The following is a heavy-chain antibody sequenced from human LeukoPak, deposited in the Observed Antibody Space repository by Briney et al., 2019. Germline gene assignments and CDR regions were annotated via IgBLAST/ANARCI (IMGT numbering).Heavy chain of an antibody. CDR2: ISAYNGNT. J-gene: IGHJ4*01. CDR3: ARAEPPRIVVVPAALVD. V-gene: IGHV1-18*01. Sequence: ASVKVSCKASGYTFTSYGISWVRQAPGKGLEWMGWISAYNGNTNYAQKLQGRVTMTTDTSTSTAYMELRSLRSDETAVYYCARAEPPRIVVVPAALVDWGQGTLVTVSS. D-gene: IGHD2-2*01. CDR1: GYTFTSYG.